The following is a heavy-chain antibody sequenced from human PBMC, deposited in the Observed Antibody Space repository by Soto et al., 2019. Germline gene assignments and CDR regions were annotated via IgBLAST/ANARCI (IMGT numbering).Heavy chain of an antibody. Sequence: QVQLQESGPGLVKASETLSLTCTVSGGSMFSYYWSWIRQPAGKGLEWIARIYGSGGTNYNPSLKSRVTMSLDPSKNKFSLRLTSVTAADTDVYYCAREGASSYASRHFDNWGPGTLVTVSS. V-gene: IGHV4-4*07. CDR1: GGSMFSYY. CDR2: IYGSGGT. CDR3: AREGASSYASRHFDN. J-gene: IGHJ4*02. D-gene: IGHD3-16*01.